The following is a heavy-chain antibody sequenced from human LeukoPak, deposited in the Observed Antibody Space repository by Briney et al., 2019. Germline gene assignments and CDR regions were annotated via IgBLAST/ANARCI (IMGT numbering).Heavy chain of an antibody. CDR2: ISYDGSNK. D-gene: IGHD1-7*01. Sequence: HPGGSLRLSCAASGFTFSSYGMHWVRQAPGKGLEWVAVISYDGSNKYYADSVKGRFTISRDNSKNTLYLQMNSLRAEDTAVYYCARVGLWHYPVDSWGQGTLVTVSS. J-gene: IGHJ4*02. CDR1: GFTFSSYG. V-gene: IGHV3-30*03. CDR3: ARVGLWHYPVDS.